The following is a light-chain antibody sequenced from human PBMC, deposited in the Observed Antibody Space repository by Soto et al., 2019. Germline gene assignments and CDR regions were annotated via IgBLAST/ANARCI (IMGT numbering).Light chain of an antibody. V-gene: IGKV3-11*01. Sequence: ELVLTQSPATLSLSPGESATLSCRASQSVSSYLAWYQQKPGQAPRLLIYDASNRATGIPARFSGSGSGTDFTLNISSLEPEDFAVYYCQQRSNWPPEFTFGPGTKVDIK. J-gene: IGKJ3*01. CDR3: QQRSNWPPEFT. CDR1: QSVSSY. CDR2: DAS.